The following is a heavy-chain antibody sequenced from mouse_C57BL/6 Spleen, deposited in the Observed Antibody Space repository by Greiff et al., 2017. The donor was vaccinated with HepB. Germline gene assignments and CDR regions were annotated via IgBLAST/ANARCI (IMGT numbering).Heavy chain of an antibody. CDR1: GFSLTSYG. D-gene: IGHD4-1*01. J-gene: IGHJ4*01. CDR3: AKAANWDLYYYAMDY. CDR2: IWSGGST. V-gene: IGHV2-4*01. Sequence: QVHVKQSGPGLVQPSQSLSITCTVSGFSLTSYGVHWVRQPPGKGLEWLGVIWSGGSTDYNAAFISRLSISKDNSKSQVFFKMNSLQADDTAIYYCAKAANWDLYYYAMDYWGQRTSVTVSS.